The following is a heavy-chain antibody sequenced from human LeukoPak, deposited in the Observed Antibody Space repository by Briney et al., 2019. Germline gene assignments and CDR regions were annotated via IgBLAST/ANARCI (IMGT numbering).Heavy chain of an antibody. CDR3: ARVLVGFSDY. CDR2: IRQDGSEK. CDR1: GFTFSNYW. Sequence: GGSLRLSCAASGFTFSNYWMSWVRQAPGKGLEWVANIRQDGSEKYYVDSVKGRFTISRDNAKNSLCLQMNSLRAEDTAVYYCARVLVGFSDYWGQGTLVTVSS. D-gene: IGHD2/OR15-2a*01. V-gene: IGHV3-7*03. J-gene: IGHJ4*02.